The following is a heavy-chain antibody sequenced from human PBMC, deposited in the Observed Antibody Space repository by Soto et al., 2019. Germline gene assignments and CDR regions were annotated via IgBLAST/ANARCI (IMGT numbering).Heavy chain of an antibody. CDR3: ARDQGVYYGSGSYYQLDY. CDR2: INAGNGNT. Sequence: QVQLVQSGAEVKKPGASVKVSCKASGYTFTSYAMHWVRQAPGQRLEWMGWINAGNGNTKYSQKFQGRVTITRDTSASTAYMELSSLGSEDTAVYYCARDQGVYYGSGSYYQLDYWGQGTLVTVSS. J-gene: IGHJ4*02. CDR1: GYTFTSYA. V-gene: IGHV1-3*01. D-gene: IGHD3-10*01.